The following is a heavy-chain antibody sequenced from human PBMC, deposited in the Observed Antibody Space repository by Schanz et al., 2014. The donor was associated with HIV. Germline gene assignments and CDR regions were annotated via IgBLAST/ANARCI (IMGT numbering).Heavy chain of an antibody. V-gene: IGHV1-69*01. J-gene: IGHJ6*02. D-gene: IGHD3-3*02. CDR3: AKSPIFGDVIFYGMDV. CDR1: GYTFTDFY. CDR2: IIPVFGTT. Sequence: QVQMVQSGAEVKKPGASVKVSCKASGYTFTDFYINWVRQAPGQGLEWMGGIIPVFGTTDYAQKFQGRVTIAADESASTAYMELNSLRSDDTAVYYCAKSPIFGDVIFYGMDVWGQGTTVTVSS.